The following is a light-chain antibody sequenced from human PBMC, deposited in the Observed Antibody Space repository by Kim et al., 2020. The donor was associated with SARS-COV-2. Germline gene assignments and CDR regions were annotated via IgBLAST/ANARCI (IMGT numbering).Light chain of an antibody. CDR3: SAWDSSLSAVV. V-gene: IGLV10-54*01. J-gene: IGLJ2*01. CDR1: SNNVGNRG. Sequence: QAGLTQPSSVSKGLRQTATLTCTGNSNNVGNRGAAWPQQHQGHPPKLLSYRNNNRPSGISERLSASRSGNTASLTITGLQPEDEADYYCSAWDSSLSAVVFGGGTQLTVL. CDR2: RNN.